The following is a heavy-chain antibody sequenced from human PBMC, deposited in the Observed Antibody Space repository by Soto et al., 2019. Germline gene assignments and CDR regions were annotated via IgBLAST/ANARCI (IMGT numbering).Heavy chain of an antibody. CDR2: IYYSGST. CDR1: GGSISSGGYY. J-gene: IGHJ4*02. D-gene: IGHD4-17*01. V-gene: IGHV4-31*03. CDR3: ARLLRTTVNYFDY. Sequence: QVQLQESGPGLVKPSQTLSLTCTVSGGSISSGGYYWSWIRQHPGKGLEWIGYIYYSGSTYYNPSLKRRVTISVDPSKNQFSLKLSSVTAADTAVYYCARLLRTTVNYFDYWGQGTLVTVSS.